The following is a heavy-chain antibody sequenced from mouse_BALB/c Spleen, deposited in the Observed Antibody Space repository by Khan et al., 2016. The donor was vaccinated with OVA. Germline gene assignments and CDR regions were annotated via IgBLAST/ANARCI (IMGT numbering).Heavy chain of an antibody. CDR3: GRGGYGSLAY. J-gene: IGHJ3*01. Sequence: QIQLVQSGAEPVKPGASLNLSCKASGYAFTSYWMRWVKQRPGQGLEWIGYINPSNGRTDQNEKFKRKATLTVDKSSSTVYMQLSSLTSEDSAVYYCGRGGYGSLAYWGQGTLVTVSA. V-gene: IGHV1S81*02. CDR2: INPSNGRT. D-gene: IGHD2-10*02. CDR1: GYAFTSYW.